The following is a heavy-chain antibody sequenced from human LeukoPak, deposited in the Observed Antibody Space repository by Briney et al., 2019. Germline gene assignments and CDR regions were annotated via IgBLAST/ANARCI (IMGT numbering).Heavy chain of an antibody. D-gene: IGHD5-18*01. CDR3: ARGSDTAFDY. CDR1: GGSFSGYY. J-gene: IGHJ4*02. V-gene: IGHV4-34*01. CDR2: INHSGST. Sequence: SETLSLTCAVYGGSFSGYYWSWIRQPPGKGLEWIGEINHSGSTNYNPSLKSRVTISVDTSKNQFSLKLSSVTAADTAVYYCARGSDTAFDYWGQGTLVTVSS.